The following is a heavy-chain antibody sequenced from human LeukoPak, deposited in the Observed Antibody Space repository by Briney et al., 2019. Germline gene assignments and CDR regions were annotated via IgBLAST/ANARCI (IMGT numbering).Heavy chain of an antibody. V-gene: IGHV3-66*01. CDR3: ARKTNDAFDI. J-gene: IGHJ3*02. Sequence: GGSLRLSCAVSGFTVSSNYMSWVRQAPGKGLEWVSVIYSGGSTYYADSVKGRFTISRDNSKNTLYLQMNSLRAEDTAVYYCARKTNDAFDIWGQGTMVTVSS. CDR2: IYSGGST. CDR1: GFTVSSNY. D-gene: IGHD2-8*01.